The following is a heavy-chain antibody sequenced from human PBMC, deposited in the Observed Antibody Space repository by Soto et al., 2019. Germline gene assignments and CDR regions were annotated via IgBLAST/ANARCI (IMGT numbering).Heavy chain of an antibody. V-gene: IGHV3-21*01. J-gene: IGHJ3*02. D-gene: IGHD3-3*01. Sequence: GGSLRLSCAASGFTFSSYSMNWVRQAPGKGLEWVSSISSSSSYIYYADSVKGRFTISRDNAKNSLYLQMNSLRAEDTAVYYCARGVDTYDDFDIWGQGTMVTVSS. CDR1: GFTFSSYS. CDR2: ISSSSSYI. CDR3: ARGVDTYDDFDI.